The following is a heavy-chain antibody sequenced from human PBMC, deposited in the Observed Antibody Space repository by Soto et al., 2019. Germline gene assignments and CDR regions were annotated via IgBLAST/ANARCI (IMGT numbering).Heavy chain of an antibody. CDR1: GGTFRSYA. J-gene: IGHJ6*02. Sequence: GASVKVSCKASGGTFRSYAISWVRQAPGQGLEWMGGIIPIFGTANYAQKFQGRVTITADESTSTAYMELSSLRSEDTAVYYCARDCSSTSCYATGSYYYGMDVWGQGTTVTVSS. CDR2: IIPIFGTA. CDR3: ARDCSSTSCYATGSYYYGMDV. D-gene: IGHD2-2*01. V-gene: IGHV1-69*13.